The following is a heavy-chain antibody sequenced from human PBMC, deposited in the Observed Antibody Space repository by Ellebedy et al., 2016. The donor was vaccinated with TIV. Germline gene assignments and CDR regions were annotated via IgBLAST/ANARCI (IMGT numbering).Heavy chain of an antibody. CDR3: GREKYGGADY. D-gene: IGHD2-8*01. CDR2: ITSDGSTT. J-gene: IGHJ4*02. V-gene: IGHV3-74*01. Sequence: GESLKISXEVSGFPFSSSTMNWVRQVPGKGLVWVALITSDGSTTNYADSVKGRFTISRDNSKNTVHLQMNNLRAEDTAIYYCGREKYGGADYWGPGTLVTVSS. CDR1: GFPFSSST.